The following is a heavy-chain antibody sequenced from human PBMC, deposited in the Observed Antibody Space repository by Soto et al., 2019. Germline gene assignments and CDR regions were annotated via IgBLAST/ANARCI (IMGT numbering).Heavy chain of an antibody. Sequence: QVQLVQSGAEVKKPGSSVKVSCKASGGTFSSYAISWVRQAPGQGLEWMGGIIPIFGTANYAQKFQGRVTITADESTSTACRGLSSLRSEDTAVYYCARGRGSPTGDAFDMWGQGTMVTVSS. J-gene: IGHJ3*02. D-gene: IGHD1-26*01. CDR1: GGTFSSYA. CDR2: IIPIFGTA. V-gene: IGHV1-69*12. CDR3: ARGRGSPTGDAFDM.